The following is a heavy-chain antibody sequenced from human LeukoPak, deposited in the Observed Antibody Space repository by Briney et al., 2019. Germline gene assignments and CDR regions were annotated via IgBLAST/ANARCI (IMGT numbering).Heavy chain of an antibody. D-gene: IGHD3-10*01. V-gene: IGHV4-39*01. CDR1: GGSISSSRDY. J-gene: IGHJ6*03. Sequence: SETLSLTCIVSGGSISSSRDYWAWIRQPPGKGLEWIANIYYSGSTYYSPSLKSRVIISVDTSKNQFSLKLSSVTAADTAVYYCARVLGSILWFGELPYYMDVWGKGTTVTVSS. CDR2: IYYSGST. CDR3: ARVLGSILWFGELPYYMDV.